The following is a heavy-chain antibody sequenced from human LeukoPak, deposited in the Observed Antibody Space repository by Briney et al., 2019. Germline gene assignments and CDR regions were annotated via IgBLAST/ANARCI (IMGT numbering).Heavy chain of an antibody. J-gene: IGHJ5*02. CDR3: ARRSADFWSGYTPFDP. Sequence: ASVKVSCKASGYSFTNYYMHWVRQAPGQGLEWMGWINPNSGGTNYAQKFQGRVTMTRDTSISTAYMELSRLRSDDTAVYYCARRSADFWSGYTPFDPWGQGTLVTVSS. CDR2: INPNSGGT. D-gene: IGHD3-3*01. CDR1: GYSFTNYY. V-gene: IGHV1-2*02.